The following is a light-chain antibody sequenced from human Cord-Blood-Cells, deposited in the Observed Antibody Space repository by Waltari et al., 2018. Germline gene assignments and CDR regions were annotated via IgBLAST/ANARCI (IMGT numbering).Light chain of an antibody. CDR3: AAWDDSLSGWV. CDR2: RNH. Sequence: SVLTLPPSASRTPALRVATACSSSSSNIGSHSGSRYQQPPGTAPKLLIYRNHRRPSGVPDRFSGSKSGTSASLAISGLRSEDEADYYCAAWDDSLSGWVFGGGTKLTVL. CDR1: SSNIGSHS. J-gene: IGLJ3*02. V-gene: IGLV1-47*01.